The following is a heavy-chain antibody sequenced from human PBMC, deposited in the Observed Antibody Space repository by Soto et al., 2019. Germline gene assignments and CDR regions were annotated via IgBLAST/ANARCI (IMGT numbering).Heavy chain of an antibody. CDR2: INQDGGGT. CDR1: GFTFISSF. J-gene: IGHJ4*02. V-gene: IGHV3-7*03. Sequence: GSLRLSCVASGFTFISSFMGWVRQAPGKGLEWVANINQDGGGTYYVDSVEGRFTISRDNAKDSLYLQMNSLRGEDTAVYYCARYFRGSGRYFFDYWGQGTLVTVSS. D-gene: IGHD6-19*01. CDR3: ARYFRGSGRYFFDY.